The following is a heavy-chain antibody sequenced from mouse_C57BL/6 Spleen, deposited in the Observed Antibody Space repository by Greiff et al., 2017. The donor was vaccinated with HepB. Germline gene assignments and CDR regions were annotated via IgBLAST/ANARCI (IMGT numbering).Heavy chain of an antibody. CDR3: ARRVGYDYEDYFDY. J-gene: IGHJ2*01. CDR2: IHPNSGST. CDR1: GYTFTSYW. Sequence: QVQLQQPGAELVKPGASVKLSCKASGYTFTSYWMHWVKQRPGQGLEWIGMIHPNSGSTNYNEKFKSKATLTVDKSSSTAYMQLSSLTSEDSAVYYCARRVGYDYEDYFDYWGQGTTLTVSS. V-gene: IGHV1-64*01. D-gene: IGHD2-4*01.